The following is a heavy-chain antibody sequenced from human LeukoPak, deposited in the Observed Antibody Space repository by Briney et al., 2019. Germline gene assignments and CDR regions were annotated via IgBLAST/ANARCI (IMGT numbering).Heavy chain of an antibody. V-gene: IGHV4-59*01. Sequence: SETLSLTCTVSGGSFTPYYWSWIRQPPGKGLEWIGHISYSGSTNYNPSLKSRVTISVDTSKNQFFLKLSSVTAADTAVYYCARETSQKGAHYMDVWGKGTTVTISS. CDR1: GGSFTPYY. CDR3: ARETSQKGAHYMDV. CDR2: ISYSGST. J-gene: IGHJ6*03. D-gene: IGHD3-16*01.